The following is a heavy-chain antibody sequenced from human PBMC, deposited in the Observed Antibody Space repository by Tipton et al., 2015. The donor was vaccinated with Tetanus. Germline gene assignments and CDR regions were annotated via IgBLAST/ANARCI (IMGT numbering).Heavy chain of an antibody. CDR3: ARLQKGGGTIPGH. CDR2: INHSGST. CDR1: GGSFSGYY. V-gene: IGHV4-34*01. D-gene: IGHD2-21*01. Sequence: TLSLTCAVYGGSFSGYYWSWIRQPPGKGLEWIGEINHSGSTNYNPSLKSRVTISVDTSKNQFSLKLSSVTAADTAVYYCARLQKGGGTIPGHRGPGTPVPVPP. J-gene: IGHJ4*02.